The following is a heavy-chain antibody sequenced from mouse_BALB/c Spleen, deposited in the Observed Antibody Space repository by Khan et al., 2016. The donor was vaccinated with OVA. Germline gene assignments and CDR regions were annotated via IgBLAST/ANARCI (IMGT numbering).Heavy chain of an antibody. CDR2: IWSDGST. CDR3: ARQPYYHYNIMDY. Sequence: VKLLESGPGLVAPSQSLSITCTVSGFSLTNYGVHWVRQPPGKGLEWLVLIWSDGSTTYNSALISRLTISMDNSKSQVFLKMNSLQTDDTAMYFCARQPYYHYNIMDYWGQGTSVTVSS. V-gene: IGHV2-6-1*01. CDR1: GFSLTNYG. J-gene: IGHJ4*01. D-gene: IGHD2-10*01.